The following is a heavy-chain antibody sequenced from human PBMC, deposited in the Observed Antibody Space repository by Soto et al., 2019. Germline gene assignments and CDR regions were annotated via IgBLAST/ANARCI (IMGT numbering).Heavy chain of an antibody. V-gene: IGHV4-39*01. CDR1: GGSISSSSYY. Sequence: PSETLSLTCTVSGGSISSSSYYWGWIRQPPGKGLEWIGSIYYSGCTYYNPSLKSRVTISVDTSKNQFSLKLSSVTAADTAVYYCAGYSSSWYQESTPLYYFDYWGQGTLVTSPQ. CDR3: AGYSSSWYQESTPLYYFDY. CDR2: IYYSGCT. D-gene: IGHD6-13*01. J-gene: IGHJ4*02.